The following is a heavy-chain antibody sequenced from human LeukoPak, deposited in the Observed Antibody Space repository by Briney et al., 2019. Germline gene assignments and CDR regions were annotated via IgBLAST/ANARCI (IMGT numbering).Heavy chain of an antibody. Sequence: GGSLRLSCAASGFTFNNYAMSWVRQAPGKGLEWVSAISGSGDNTYYADSVKGRFTISRDTSKNTLYLQMNSLRVEDTAVYYCARGVVVTLGTYYFDYWGQGTLVTVS. D-gene: IGHD2-21*02. CDR2: ISGSGDNT. J-gene: IGHJ4*02. CDR3: ARGVVVTLGTYYFDY. CDR1: GFTFNNYA. V-gene: IGHV3-23*01.